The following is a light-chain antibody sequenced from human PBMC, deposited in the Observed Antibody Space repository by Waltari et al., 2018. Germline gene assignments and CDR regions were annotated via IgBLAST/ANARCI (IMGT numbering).Light chain of an antibody. CDR1: SHSGGGYSH. Sequence: QSALTQPPSASGSPGQSVPISCTGTSHSGGGYSHVSWYQRHPGKPPKVMIYAVSKPPSGAPDRFSGSKSGNTASLTVSGLQAEDEADYYCASYTGSDNSKIFGGGTKLTVL. V-gene: IGLV2-8*01. CDR3: ASYTGSDNSKI. CDR2: AVS. J-gene: IGLJ2*01.